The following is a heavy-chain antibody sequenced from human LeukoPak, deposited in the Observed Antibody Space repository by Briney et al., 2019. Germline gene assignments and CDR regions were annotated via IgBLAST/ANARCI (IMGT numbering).Heavy chain of an antibody. CDR1: GFTFSSYG. CDR3: ARDRAAQQLVPFDP. V-gene: IGHV3-33*01. D-gene: IGHD6-13*01. Sequence: GRSLRLSCAASGFTFSSYGMHWVRQAPGKGLEWVAVIWYDGSNKYYADSVKGRFTISRDNSKNTLYLQMNSLRAEDTAVYYCARDRAAQQLVPFDPWGQGTLVTVYS. J-gene: IGHJ5*02. CDR2: IWYDGSNK.